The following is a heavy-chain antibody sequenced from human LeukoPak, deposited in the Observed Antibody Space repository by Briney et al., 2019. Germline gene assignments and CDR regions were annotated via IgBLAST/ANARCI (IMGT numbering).Heavy chain of an antibody. Sequence: PSETPSLTCTVSGGSISGSSYYWGWIRQPPGKGLEWIGSIYYRGSTYYNPTLKSRVTVSVDTSKNQFSLKLSPVTAADTAVYYCALIRGYCRTWGQGTLVTVSS. CDR1: GGSISGSSYY. CDR3: ALIRGYCRT. V-gene: IGHV4-39*05. CDR2: IYYRGST. J-gene: IGHJ5*02. D-gene: IGHD2-15*01.